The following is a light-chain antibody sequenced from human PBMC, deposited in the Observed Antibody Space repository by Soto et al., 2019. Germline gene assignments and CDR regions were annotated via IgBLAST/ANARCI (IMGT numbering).Light chain of an antibody. Sequence: DIVMTHSPLSLPVTPGEPASISCRSSQSLLHSNGYNYLDWYLQKPGQSPQLLIYLGSNRASGVPDRFSGSGSGTDFTLKISRVEAEDVGVYYCMQVLQTTWTFGQGTKV. CDR1: QSLLHSNGYNY. CDR2: LGS. J-gene: IGKJ1*01. CDR3: MQVLQTTWT. V-gene: IGKV2-28*01.